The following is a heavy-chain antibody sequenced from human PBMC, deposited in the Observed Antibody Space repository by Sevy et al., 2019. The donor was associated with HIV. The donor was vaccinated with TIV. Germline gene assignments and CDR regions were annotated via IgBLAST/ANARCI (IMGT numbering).Heavy chain of an antibody. Sequence: GGSLRLSCAASEFIFTGYWMNWVRQAPGKGLEWVANIDQDGSDKRYVDSVRGRFTIPRDNATNFLYLQMSSLRADDTAVYYCARAGGWGNINHSNQILDIWGHGTKVTVSS. CDR3: ARAGGWGNINHSNQILDI. V-gene: IGHV3-7*04. D-gene: IGHD3-16*01. CDR1: EFIFTGYW. CDR2: IDQDGSDK. J-gene: IGHJ3*02.